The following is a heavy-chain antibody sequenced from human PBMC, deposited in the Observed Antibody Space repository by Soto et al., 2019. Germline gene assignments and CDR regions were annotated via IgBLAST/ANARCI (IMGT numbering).Heavy chain of an antibody. CDR2: ISGIGGST. CDR3: ARGSSGYISSWYYFDY. CDR1: GFTFTDYA. J-gene: IGHJ4*02. V-gene: IGHV3-23*01. D-gene: IGHD6-13*01. Sequence: EVQLLESGGGLVQPGGSLRLSCAASGFTFTDYALSWVRQAPGKGLEWVATISGIGGSTYLADSVKGRLSISRDNSKNTVTLLMNSWRAEDTAVYFCARGSSGYISSWYYFDYWGRGTLVTVSS.